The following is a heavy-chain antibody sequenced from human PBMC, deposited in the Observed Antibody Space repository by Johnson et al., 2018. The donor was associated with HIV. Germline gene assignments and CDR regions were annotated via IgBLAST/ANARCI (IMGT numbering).Heavy chain of an antibody. CDR1: GFTVSSNY. J-gene: IGHJ3*02. D-gene: IGHD4-11*01. Sequence: VQLVESGGGLVQPGGSLRLSCAASGFTVSSNYMSWVRQAPGKGLEWVSVIYSGGSTYYADSVKGRFTISRDNSKNTLYLQMNSLRAEDTAVYYCAQTTVTRGRGAFDIWGQGTMVTVSS. V-gene: IGHV3-66*01. CDR3: AQTTVTRGRGAFDI. CDR2: IYSGGST.